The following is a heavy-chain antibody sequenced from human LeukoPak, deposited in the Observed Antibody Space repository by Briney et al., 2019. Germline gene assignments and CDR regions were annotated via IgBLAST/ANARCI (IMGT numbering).Heavy chain of an antibody. J-gene: IGHJ3*02. CDR3: ARTAVTAGSSDAFDI. Sequence: AGGSPRLSCAASGFTVGSNYMSWVRQAPGTGLEWVSIIYDIGSTYYAESVKGRFTISRDNSKNTLYLKLTSVRAEDTAVYYCARTAVTAGSSDAFDIWGQGTMVTVSS. D-gene: IGHD4-17*01. CDR1: GFTVGSNY. V-gene: IGHV3-53*01. CDR2: IYDIGST.